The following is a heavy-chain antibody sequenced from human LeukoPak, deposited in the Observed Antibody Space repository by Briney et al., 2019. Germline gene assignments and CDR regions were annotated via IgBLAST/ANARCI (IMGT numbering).Heavy chain of an antibody. CDR3: VRSEQVPAVGQDYYYYMDV. CDR1: GGTFSSYA. V-gene: IGHV1-69*05. Sequence: ASVKVSCKASGGTFSSYAISWVRQAPGQGLEWMGGIIPIFGTANYAQKFQGRVTITTDESTSTAYMELSSLRSEDTAVYYCVRSEQVPAVGQDYYYYMDVWGKGTTVTVSS. D-gene: IGHD2-2*01. J-gene: IGHJ6*03. CDR2: IIPIFGTA.